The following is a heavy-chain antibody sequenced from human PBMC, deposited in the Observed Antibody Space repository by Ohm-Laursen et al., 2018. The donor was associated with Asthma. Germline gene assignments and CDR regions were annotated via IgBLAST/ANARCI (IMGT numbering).Heavy chain of an antibody. CDR3: AGYYYDSNGYLPFDY. Sequence: SLRLSCSASGFTFSSYGMHWVRQAPGKGLEWVAVISSDGSNQYYGDSVKGRFTTSRDNSKNTLYLQMNSLRAEDTAVYYCAGYYYDSNGYLPFDYWGQGTLVTVSS. V-gene: IGHV3-30*03. J-gene: IGHJ4*02. D-gene: IGHD3-22*01. CDR1: GFTFSSYG. CDR2: ISSDGSNQ.